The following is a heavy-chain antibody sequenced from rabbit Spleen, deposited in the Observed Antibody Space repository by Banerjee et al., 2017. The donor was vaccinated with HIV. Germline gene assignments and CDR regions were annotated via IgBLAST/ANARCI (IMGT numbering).Heavy chain of an antibody. J-gene: IGHJ4*01. CDR2: IDVAKYGTT. D-gene: IGHD4-1*01. CDR3: ARDLAGVIGWNFYL. Sequence: QSLEEYGGDLVKPGASLTLTCTASGVSFSSSSYLCWVRQAPGKGLEWIACIDVAKYGTTYYTSWAKGRFTISKTSSTTVTLHMTSLTVADTATYFCARDLAGVIGWNFYLWGPGTLVTVS. CDR1: GVSFSSSSY. V-gene: IGHV1S40*01.